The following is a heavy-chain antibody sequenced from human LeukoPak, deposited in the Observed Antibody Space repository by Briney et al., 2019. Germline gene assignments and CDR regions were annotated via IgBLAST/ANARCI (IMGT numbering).Heavy chain of an antibody. D-gene: IGHD6-6*01. J-gene: IGHJ4*02. CDR2: IYPGDSDV. V-gene: IGHV5-51*01. CDR3: ARHRYTSSSSYFDF. CDR1: GYSFTRYW. Sequence: GESLKISCKGSGYSFTRYWIGWVRQMPGKGLEWMGIIYPGDSDVRYGPSFQGQVTFSVDTSITTAYLQWSSLKASDTAVYYCARHRYTSSSSYFDFWGQGTLVTVSS.